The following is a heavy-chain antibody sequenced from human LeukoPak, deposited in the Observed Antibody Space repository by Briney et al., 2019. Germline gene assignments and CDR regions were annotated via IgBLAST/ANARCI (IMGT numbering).Heavy chain of an antibody. CDR1: GVSISSYY. J-gene: IGHJ4*02. V-gene: IGHV4-59*01. CDR3: AREVGGTGYYFDY. CDR2: FSYSGST. D-gene: IGHD1-26*01. Sequence: PSETLSLTCTVSGVSISSYYWSWIRQPPGRGLEWIGYFSYSGSTHYNPSLESRVTISIDTSKNHFSLKLTSVTAADTAVYYCAREVGGTGYYFDYWGQGSLVTVSS.